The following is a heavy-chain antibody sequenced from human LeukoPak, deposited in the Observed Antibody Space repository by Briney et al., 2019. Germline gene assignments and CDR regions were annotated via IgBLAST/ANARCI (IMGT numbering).Heavy chain of an antibody. CDR2: IIPIIGTA. D-gene: IGHD1-14*01. V-gene: IGHV1-69*05. CDR1: GGTFSSYA. Sequence: SVTVSCKASGGTFSSYAISWVRQAPGQGLEWMGGIIPIIGTANYAQKFQGRVTITTDESTSTAYMELSSLRSEDTAVYYCARAARTENSFDYWGQGTLVTVSS. J-gene: IGHJ4*02. CDR3: ARAARTENSFDY.